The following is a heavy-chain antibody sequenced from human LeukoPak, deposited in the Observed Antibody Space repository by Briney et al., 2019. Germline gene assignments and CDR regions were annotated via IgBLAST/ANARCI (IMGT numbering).Heavy chain of an antibody. D-gene: IGHD1-26*01. CDR3: ARIVAGGAFDI. CDR2: IYSGGST. CDR1: GFTVSSNY. V-gene: IGHV3-66*01. Sequence: PGGSLRLSCAASGFTVSSNYMTWDRQAPGKGLEWVSVIYSGGSTYYADSVKGRFTISRDNSKNTLYLQMNSLRAEDTAVYYCARIVAGGAFDIWGQGTMVTVSS. J-gene: IGHJ3*02.